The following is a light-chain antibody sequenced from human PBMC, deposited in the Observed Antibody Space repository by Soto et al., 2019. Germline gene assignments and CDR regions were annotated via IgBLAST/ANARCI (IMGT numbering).Light chain of an antibody. V-gene: IGKV3-11*01. CDR2: DAS. Sequence: IVLTQSPATLSLPPGERATLSCRASQSVGSYLAWYQHKPGQAPRLLISDASNRATGIPARFSGSGSETDFTLTISSLEPEDSAVYYCQQRSNWPSLTFGGGTKVDIK. CDR3: QQRSNWPSLT. CDR1: QSVGSY. J-gene: IGKJ4*01.